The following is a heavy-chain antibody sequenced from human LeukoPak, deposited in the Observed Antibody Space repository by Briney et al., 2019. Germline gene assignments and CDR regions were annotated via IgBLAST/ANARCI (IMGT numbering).Heavy chain of an antibody. CDR1: GGSISSYY. Sequence: SETLSLTCTVSGGSISSYYWSWIRQPPGKGLEWIGYICYSGSTNYNPSLKSRVTISVDTSKNQFSLKLSSVTAADTAVYYCAGAFRAVAGVFDYWGQGTLVTVSS. CDR3: AGAFRAVAGVFDY. V-gene: IGHV4-59*01. D-gene: IGHD6-19*01. J-gene: IGHJ4*02. CDR2: ICYSGST.